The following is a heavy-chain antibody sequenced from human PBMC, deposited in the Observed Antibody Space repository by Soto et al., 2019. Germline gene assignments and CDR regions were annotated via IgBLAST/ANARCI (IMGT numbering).Heavy chain of an antibody. CDR3: ATLPPRIVVVVLPIPT. CDR2: IYHTGST. CDR1: GASISSTNW. J-gene: IGHJ4*02. Sequence: QVQLQESGPRLVKPSGTLSLTCAVSGASISSTNWWTWVRQPPGKGLEWIGAIYHTGSTKYNPSLKTRVTISLDKSNNQFPLNLSSVTAADTAVYYCATLPPRIVVVVLPIPTWGQGTLVTVSS. V-gene: IGHV4-4*02. D-gene: IGHD2-15*01.